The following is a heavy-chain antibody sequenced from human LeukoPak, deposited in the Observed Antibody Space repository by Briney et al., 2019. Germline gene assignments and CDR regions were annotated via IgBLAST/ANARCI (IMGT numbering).Heavy chain of an antibody. V-gene: IGHV1-8*01. CDR2: MNPNSGNT. Sequence: ASVKVSCKVSGYTLTELSMHWVRQATGQGLEWMGWMNPNSGNTGYAQKFQGRVTMTRDTSMSTAYMELNSLRSEDTAVYYCARGRLGYFYYWGQGTLVTVSS. J-gene: IGHJ4*02. CDR1: GYTLTELS. CDR3: ARGRLGYFYY.